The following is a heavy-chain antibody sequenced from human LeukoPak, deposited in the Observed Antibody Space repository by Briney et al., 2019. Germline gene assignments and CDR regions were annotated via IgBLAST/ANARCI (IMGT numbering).Heavy chain of an antibody. Sequence: SETLSLTCTVSGGSISSYYWSWIRQPAGKGLEGIGRIYTSGSTNYNPSLKSRVTMSVDTSKNQFSLKLSSVTAADTAVYYCARDRCSSTSCYWWFDPWGQGTLVTVSS. CDR3: ARDRCSSTSCYWWFDP. V-gene: IGHV4-4*07. J-gene: IGHJ5*02. D-gene: IGHD2-2*01. CDR2: IYTSGST. CDR1: GGSISSYY.